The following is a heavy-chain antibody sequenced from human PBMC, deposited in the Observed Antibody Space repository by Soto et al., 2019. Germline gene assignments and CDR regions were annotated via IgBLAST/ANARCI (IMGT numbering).Heavy chain of an antibody. CDR3: ARSGPRRIAPPPPRGSMDV. D-gene: IGHD3-16*01. CDR2: IDSSRKYI. Sequence: EGSLRLSCAASGFPFISYTMKCVRQAPGKGLECVSSIDSSRKYIYYADTVKGRFTIASDNAKKSVFLQRNSLRAEDTAVYYCARSGPRRIAPPPPRGSMDVWGQGPRVTVSS. J-gene: IGHJ6*02. V-gene: IGHV3-21*01. CDR1: GFPFISYT.